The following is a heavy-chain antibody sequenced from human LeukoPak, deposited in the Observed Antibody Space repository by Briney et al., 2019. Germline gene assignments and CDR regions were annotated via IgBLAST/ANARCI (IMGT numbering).Heavy chain of an antibody. J-gene: IGHJ5*02. D-gene: IGHD6-13*01. CDR1: GGSISSSY. Sequence: KTSETLSLTCAVSGGSISSSYWSWVRQPPGKGLEWIGEIYHSGSTNYNPSLKSRVTISVDKSKNQFSLKLSSVTAADTAVYYCARLYSSSWYSWGQGTLVTVSS. V-gene: IGHV4-4*02. CDR3: ARLYSSSWYS. CDR2: IYHSGST.